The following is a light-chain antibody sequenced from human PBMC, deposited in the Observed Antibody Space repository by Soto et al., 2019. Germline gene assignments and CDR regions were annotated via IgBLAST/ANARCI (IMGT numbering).Light chain of an antibody. CDR2: GNS. CDR3: QSYDSSLSGSNV. V-gene: IGLV1-40*02. Sequence: QTVTTQPSPQSSTPGQRVTISSTGSSSNIGAGYDVHWHQQLPGTAPKLLIYGNSNRPSGVPDRFSGSKSGTSASLAITGLQADDGADYYCQSYDSSLSGSNVFGTGTKVTGL. J-gene: IGLJ1*01. CDR1: SSNIGAGYD.